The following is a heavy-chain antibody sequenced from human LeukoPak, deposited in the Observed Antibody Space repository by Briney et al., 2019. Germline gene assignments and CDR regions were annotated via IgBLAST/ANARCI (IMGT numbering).Heavy chain of an antibody. Sequence: GGSLRLSCAASGFTFSSYGMHWVRQAPGKGLEWVAFIRYDGSNKYYADSVKGRFTISRDNSKNTLYLQMNSLRAEDTAVYYCAKDLSSTVTTIDYWGQGAPVTASS. CDR3: AKDLSSTVTTIDY. V-gene: IGHV3-30*02. CDR1: GFTFSSYG. CDR2: IRYDGSNK. D-gene: IGHD4-17*01. J-gene: IGHJ4*01.